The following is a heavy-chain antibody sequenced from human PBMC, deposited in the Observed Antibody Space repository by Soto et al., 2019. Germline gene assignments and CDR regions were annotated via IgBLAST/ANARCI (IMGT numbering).Heavy chain of an antibody. CDR1: GFTFSSYA. V-gene: IGHV3-23*01. CDR2: ISGSGGST. D-gene: IGHD1-20*01. Sequence: PGGSLRLSCAASGFTFSSYAMSWVRQAPGKGLEWVSAISGSGGSTYYAASVKGRFTISRDNSKNTLYLQVNSLRAEDTAVYYCTRETVAGITGLDYWGPGTLVTVSS. CDR3: TRETVAGITGLDY. J-gene: IGHJ4*02.